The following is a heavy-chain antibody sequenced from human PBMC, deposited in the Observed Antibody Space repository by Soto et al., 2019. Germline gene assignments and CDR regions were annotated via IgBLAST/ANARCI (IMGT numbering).Heavy chain of an antibody. Sequence: QVQLVESGGGVVQPGRSLRLSCAVSGFTVSTYGMHWFRQAPGKGLEWVAGISRDGGTKYYADSVKGRFTISRDNSRNTLFLEMNSLRGEDMAVYYCTGEVASGYWGQGTLVTVSS. CDR1: GFTVSTYG. CDR3: TGEVASGY. J-gene: IGHJ4*02. V-gene: IGHV3-30*03. CDR2: ISRDGGTK. D-gene: IGHD2-8*02.